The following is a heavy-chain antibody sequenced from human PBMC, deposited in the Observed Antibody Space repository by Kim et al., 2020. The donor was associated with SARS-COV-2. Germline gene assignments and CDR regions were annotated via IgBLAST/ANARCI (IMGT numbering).Heavy chain of an antibody. CDR3: ASVTVTTRGVRGDI. D-gene: IGHD4-17*01. CDR1: GCTFSSYA. J-gene: IGHJ3*02. Sequence: SVKVSCKASGCTFSSYAISWVRQAPGQGLEWMGGIIPIFGTANYAQKFQGRVTITADESTSTAYMELSSLRSEDTAVYYCASVTVTTRGVRGDIWGQGTMVTVSS. V-gene: IGHV1-69*13. CDR2: IIPIFGTA.